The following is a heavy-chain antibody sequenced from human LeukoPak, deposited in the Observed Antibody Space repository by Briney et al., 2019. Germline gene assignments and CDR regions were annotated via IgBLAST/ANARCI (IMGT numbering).Heavy chain of an antibody. CDR2: IYSGGST. CDR1: GFTVSINY. Sequence: PGGSLRLSCAACGFTVSINYMSWVRQAPGKGLEWVSVIYSGGSTYYADSVKGRFTISRHNSKNTLYLQMNSLRAEDTAVYYCARATDPSDSSGRGTYYYYGMDVWGQGTTVTVSS. J-gene: IGHJ6*02. V-gene: IGHV3-53*04. D-gene: IGHD3-22*01. CDR3: ARATDPSDSSGRGTYYYYGMDV.